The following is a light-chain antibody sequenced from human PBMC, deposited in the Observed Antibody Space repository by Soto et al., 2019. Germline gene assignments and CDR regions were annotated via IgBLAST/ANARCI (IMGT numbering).Light chain of an antibody. CDR1: QGISSS. CDR3: QHYNSYSEA. J-gene: IGKJ1*01. Sequence: IQLTQSPSSLSASIGDRVTITCRASQGISSSLAWYQQKPGKAPKLLIYKASTLKSGVPSRFSGSGSGTEFTLTISSLQPDDFATYYCQHYNSYSEAFGQGTKVDIK. V-gene: IGKV1-5*03. CDR2: KAS.